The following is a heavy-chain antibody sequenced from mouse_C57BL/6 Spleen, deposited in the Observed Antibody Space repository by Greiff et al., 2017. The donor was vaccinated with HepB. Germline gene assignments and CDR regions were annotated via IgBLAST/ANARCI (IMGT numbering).Heavy chain of an antibody. J-gene: IGHJ4*01. Sequence: VQLQQPGAELVRPGSSVKLSCKASGYTFTSYWMHWVKQRPIQGLEWIGNIDPSDSETHYNQKFKDKATLTVDKSSSTAYMQLSSLTSEDSAVYYCARGDSLGYVDAMDYWGQGTSVTVSS. D-gene: IGHD3-2*02. CDR2: IDPSDSET. CDR3: ARGDSLGYVDAMDY. V-gene: IGHV1-52*01. CDR1: GYTFTSYW.